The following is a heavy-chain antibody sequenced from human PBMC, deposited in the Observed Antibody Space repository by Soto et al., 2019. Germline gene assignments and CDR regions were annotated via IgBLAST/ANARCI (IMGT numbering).Heavy chain of an antibody. D-gene: IGHD1-26*01. J-gene: IGHJ1*01. CDR1: GYTFTSYG. V-gene: IGHV1-18*04. CDR3: ARNRGVSGSLHH. Sequence: ASVKVSCKASGYTFTSYGISWVRQAPGQGLEWLGWISVYNGATTYAQKLQGRVSMTTDTSTNAAYMELRSLRSDDTAVYFCARNRGVSGSLHHWGQGTLVTVSS. CDR2: ISVYNGAT.